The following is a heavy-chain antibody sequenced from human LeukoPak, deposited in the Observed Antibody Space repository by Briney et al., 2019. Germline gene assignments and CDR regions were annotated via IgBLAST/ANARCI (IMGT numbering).Heavy chain of an antibody. D-gene: IGHD1-26*01. CDR2: IYYSGST. CDR3: ARPAYRGSYYDAFDI. CDR1: GGSISSSSYY. V-gene: IGHV4-39*01. Sequence: PSETLSLTCTVSGGSISSSSYYWAWIRQPPGKGLEWIGSIYYSGSTYYNPSLKSRVTISVDTSKNKFSLKLNSVTAADTAVYYCARPAYRGSYYDAFDIWGQGPMVPVSS. J-gene: IGHJ3*02.